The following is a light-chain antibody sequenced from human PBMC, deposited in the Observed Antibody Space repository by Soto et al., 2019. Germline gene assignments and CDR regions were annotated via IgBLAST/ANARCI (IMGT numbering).Light chain of an antibody. Sequence: DIVMTQSPDSLAVSLGEGATINCKSSQSVLYSSDNRNYLAWYQQKPGQSPKLLIYWASTRESGVPDRFSGSGSGTEFSLTISSLQAEDVAVYYCQQYYNIPFTFGPGTKVDIK. CDR3: QQYYNIPFT. V-gene: IGKV4-1*01. CDR2: WAS. J-gene: IGKJ3*01. CDR1: QSVLYSSDNRNY.